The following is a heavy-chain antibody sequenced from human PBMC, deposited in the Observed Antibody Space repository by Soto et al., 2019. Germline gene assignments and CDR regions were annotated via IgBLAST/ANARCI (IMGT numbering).Heavy chain of an antibody. CDR2: ISAYNGKT. D-gene: IGHD5-12*01. J-gene: IGHJ6*02. Sequence: QVQLVQSGGEVKKPGASVKLSCTASGHTFTSYGISWVRQAPGQGLEWMGWISAYNGKTNYAQNVQGRGTMTTDTSTRTAYMDLRSPRSADTAVYYCARGGDVNYYHGMDVWGQGTTVTVSS. V-gene: IGHV1-18*01. CDR3: ARGGDVNYYHGMDV. CDR1: GHTFTSYG.